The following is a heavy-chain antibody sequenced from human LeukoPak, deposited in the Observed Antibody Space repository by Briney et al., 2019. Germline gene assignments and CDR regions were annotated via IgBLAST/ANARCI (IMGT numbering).Heavy chain of an antibody. CDR1: GGSISSSSYY. D-gene: IGHD2-2*01. V-gene: IGHV4-39*01. Sequence: PSETLSLTCTVSGGSISSSSYYWGWIRQPPGKGLEWIGSIYYSGSTYYNPSLKSRVTISVDTSKNQFSLKLSSVTAADTAVYYCARRTKLGYCSSTSCPYASDIWGQGTMVTVSS. CDR3: ARRTKLGYCSSTSCPYASDI. CDR2: IYYSGST. J-gene: IGHJ3*02.